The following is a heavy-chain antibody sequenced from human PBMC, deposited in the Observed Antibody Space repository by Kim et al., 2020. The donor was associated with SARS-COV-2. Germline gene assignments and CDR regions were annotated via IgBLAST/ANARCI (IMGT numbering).Heavy chain of an antibody. J-gene: IGHJ6*02. CDR2: IGGSGGST. Sequence: GGSLRLSCAASGFTFSSYAMSWVRQAPGKGLEWVSAIGGSGGSTYYADSVKGRFTISRDNSKNTLYLQMNSLRAEDTAVYYCAKGSYYDSSGTSPYYYYGMDVWGQGTTVTVSS. CDR3: AKGSYYDSSGTSPYYYYGMDV. V-gene: IGHV3-23*01. CDR1: GFTFSSYA. D-gene: IGHD3-22*01.